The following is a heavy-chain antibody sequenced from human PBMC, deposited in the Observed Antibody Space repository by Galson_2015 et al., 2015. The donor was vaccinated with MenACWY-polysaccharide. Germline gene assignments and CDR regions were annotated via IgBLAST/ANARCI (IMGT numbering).Heavy chain of an antibody. CDR3: ARDLSGFSAFGI. V-gene: IGHV3-30-3*01. CDR1: GFTFSTTSYA. D-gene: IGHD3-22*01. Sequence: SLRLSCAVSGFTFSTTSYAMHWVRQAPGKGLEWVAIISDDGGVKYYADSVKGRFTISRDNSKNTLYLQMSSLRPEDTALYYCARDLSGFSAFGIWGQGTMVTVSS. J-gene: IGHJ3*02. CDR2: ISDDGGVK.